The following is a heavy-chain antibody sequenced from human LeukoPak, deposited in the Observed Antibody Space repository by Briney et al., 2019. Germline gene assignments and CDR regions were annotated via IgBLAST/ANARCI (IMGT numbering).Heavy chain of an antibody. Sequence: PSETLSLTCTVSGGSISNYYWSWVRQPPGKGLEWIGHIYYSGTTNYSPSLKSRVTISVDTSKNQFSLKLNSVTAADTAVYYCARSKGNYCSGSTCPGRLFDCWGQGTLVTVSS. CDR3: ARSKGNYCSGSTCPGRLFDC. J-gene: IGHJ4*02. D-gene: IGHD2-15*01. V-gene: IGHV4-59*13. CDR1: GGSISNYY. CDR2: IYYSGTT.